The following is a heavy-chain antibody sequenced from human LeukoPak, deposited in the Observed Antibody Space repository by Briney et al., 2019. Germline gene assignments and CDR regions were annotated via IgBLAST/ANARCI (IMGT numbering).Heavy chain of an antibody. V-gene: IGHV3-48*04. CDR3: ARERVGIAVPDSHFDY. D-gene: IGHD6-19*01. J-gene: IGHJ4*02. CDR1: GFTFSSYN. Sequence: GGSLRLSCAVSGFTFSSYNMNWVRQAPGEGLEWVSYISSSSGTIYYADSVKGRFTISRDNAKNSLFLQMNSLRAEDTAVYYCARERVGIAVPDSHFDYWGQGTLVTVSS. CDR2: ISSSSGTI.